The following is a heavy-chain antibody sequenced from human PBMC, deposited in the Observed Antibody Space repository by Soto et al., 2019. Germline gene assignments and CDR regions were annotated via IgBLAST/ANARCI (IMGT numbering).Heavy chain of an antibody. D-gene: IGHD3-10*01. V-gene: IGHV4-31*03. CDR3: ARHNYGSGSTYFDY. CDR1: GGSISSGGYY. J-gene: IGHJ4*02. Sequence: SETLSLTCTVSGGSISSGGYYWSWIRQHPGKGLEWIGYIYYSGSTNYKPSLKSRVTISVDTSKNQFSLKLNSMTAADTAVYYCARHNYGSGSTYFDYWGQGTLVTVSS. CDR2: IYYSGST.